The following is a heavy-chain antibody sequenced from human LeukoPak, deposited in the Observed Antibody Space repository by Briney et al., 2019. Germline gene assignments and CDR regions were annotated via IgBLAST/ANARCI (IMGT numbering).Heavy chain of an antibody. CDR1: GGSISSSSYY. CDR2: IYYSGST. CDR3: ARDLTIFGAVPPNWFDP. D-gene: IGHD3-3*01. J-gene: IGHJ5*02. V-gene: IGHV4-39*07. Sequence: PSETLSLTCTVSGGSISSSSYYWGWLRQPPGKGLEWIGSIYYSGSTYYNPSLKSRVTISVDTSKNQFSLKLSSVTAADTAVYYCARDLTIFGAVPPNWFDPWGQGTLVTVSS.